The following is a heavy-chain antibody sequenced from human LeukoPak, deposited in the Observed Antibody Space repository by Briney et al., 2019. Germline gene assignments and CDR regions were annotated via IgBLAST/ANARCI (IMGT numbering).Heavy chain of an antibody. D-gene: IGHD1-26*01. Sequence: SETLSLTCTVSGGSISSRYWSWIRQPPGKGLEWIGYIYYSGSTNYNPSLKSRVTISVDTSKNQFCLKLSSVTAADTAVYYCARVREGYYYYTAVWGKGTTATVSS. CDR1: GGSISSRY. CDR2: IYYSGST. J-gene: IGHJ6*03. CDR3: ARVREGYYYYTAV. V-gene: IGHV4-59*11.